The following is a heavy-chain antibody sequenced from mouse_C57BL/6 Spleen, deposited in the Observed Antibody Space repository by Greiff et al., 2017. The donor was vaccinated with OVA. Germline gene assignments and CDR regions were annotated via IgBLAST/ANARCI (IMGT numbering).Heavy chain of an antibody. V-gene: IGHV7-3*01. CDR1: GFTFTDYY. J-gene: IGHJ2*01. CDR2: IRNKANGYTT. D-gene: IGHD1-1*01. CDR3: ARVYYGMYSDY. Sequence: EVKLMESGGGLVQPGGSLSLSCAASGFTFTDYYMSWVRQPPGKALEWLGFIRNKANGYTTEYSASVKGRFTISRDNSQSILYLQMNALRAEDSATYYCARVYYGMYSDYWGQGTTLTVSS.